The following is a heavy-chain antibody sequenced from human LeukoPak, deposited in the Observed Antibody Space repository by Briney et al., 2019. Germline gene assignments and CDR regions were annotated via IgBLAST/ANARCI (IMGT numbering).Heavy chain of an antibody. V-gene: IGHV1-69*13. CDR1: GGTFGSYA. J-gene: IGHJ3*02. D-gene: IGHD4-23*01. Sequence: ASVKVSCKASGGTFGSYAISWVRQAPGQGLEWMGGIIPIFGTANYAQKFQGRVTITADESTSTAYMELGSLRSEDTAVYYCARDGSGDYGGNPDAFDIWGQGTMVTVSS. CDR2: IIPIFGTA. CDR3: ARDGSGDYGGNPDAFDI.